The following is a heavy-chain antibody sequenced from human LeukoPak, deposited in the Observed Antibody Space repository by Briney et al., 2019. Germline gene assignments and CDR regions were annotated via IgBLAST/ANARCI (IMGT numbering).Heavy chain of an antibody. CDR1: GYSISSGYY. V-gene: IGHV4-4*07. J-gene: IGHJ4*02. CDR3: ARDMSGSRQFDY. Sequence: ASETLSLTCTVSGYSISSGYYWSWIRQPAGKGLEWIGRIYTSGSTNYNPSLKSRVTMSVDTSKNQFSLKLSSVTAADTAVYYCARDMSGSRQFDYWGQGTLVTVSS. D-gene: IGHD1-26*01. CDR2: IYTSGST.